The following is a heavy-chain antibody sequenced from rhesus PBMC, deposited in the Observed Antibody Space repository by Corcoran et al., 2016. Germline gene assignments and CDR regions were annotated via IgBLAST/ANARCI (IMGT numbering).Heavy chain of an antibody. Sequence: QVQLQESGPGLVKPSETLSLACAVSGYSASSAYYRGWICQPPGKGLEYIAYLSGSSESTYSNPSLKSRVTLSVDTTKNQLSLKLSSVTAADTAVYYCARDSITSIQWVPLHWGQGVLVTVSS. CDR1: GYSASSAYY. V-gene: IGHV4-99*02. CDR3: ARDSITSIQWVPLH. CDR2: LSGSSEST. J-gene: IGHJ4*01. D-gene: IGHD5-24*01.